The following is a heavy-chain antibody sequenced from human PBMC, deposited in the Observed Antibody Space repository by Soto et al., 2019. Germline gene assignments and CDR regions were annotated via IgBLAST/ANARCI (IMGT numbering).Heavy chain of an antibody. CDR1: GFTFPRSP. J-gene: IGHJ4*02. Sequence: QMHLEQSGPEVKKPETSVKISCKASGFTFPRSPVQWVRQARGQRPEWIGWIVPGSGNTNYAQKFLGRVTITRDMSTSTAYMELSRLRSEDTAVYYCAADLKGDDSGNLWDTWGRGTPIIVSS. CDR2: IVPGSGNT. V-gene: IGHV1-58*01. CDR3: AADLKGDDSGNLWDT. D-gene: IGHD3-22*01.